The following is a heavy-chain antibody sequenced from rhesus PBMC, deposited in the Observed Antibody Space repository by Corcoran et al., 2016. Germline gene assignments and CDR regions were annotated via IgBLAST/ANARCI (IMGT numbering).Heavy chain of an antibody. CDR2: ISGNSGST. J-gene: IGHJ4*01. V-gene: IGHV4-65*01. D-gene: IGHD1-26*01. CDR3: ARARYNWNYYFDY. CDR1: GGSVSSSNW. Sequence: QVQLQESGPGLVKPSETLSLTCAVSGGSVSSSNWWSWIRQPPGKVLEWIGYISGNSGSTYYNPSLKSRVTISTDTSKNQFSLKLSSVTAADTAVYYCARARYNWNYYFDYWGQGVLVTVSS.